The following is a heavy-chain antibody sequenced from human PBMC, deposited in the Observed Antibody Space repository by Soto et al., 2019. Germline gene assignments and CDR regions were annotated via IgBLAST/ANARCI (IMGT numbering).Heavy chain of an antibody. CDR3: ARDPSGGDYYYYYGMDV. J-gene: IGHJ6*02. Sequence: SETLSLTCAVSGGSISSGGYSWSWIRQPPGKGLEWIGYIYHSGSTYYNPSLKSRVTISVDRSKNQFSLKLSSVTAADTAVYYCARDPSGGDYYYYYGMDVWGQGTTVTVSS. D-gene: IGHD6-25*01. V-gene: IGHV4-30-2*01. CDR2: IYHSGST. CDR1: GGSISSGGYS.